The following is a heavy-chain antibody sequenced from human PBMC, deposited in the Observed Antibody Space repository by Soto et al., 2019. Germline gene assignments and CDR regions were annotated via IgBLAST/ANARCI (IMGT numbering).Heavy chain of an antibody. CDR1: GFTFISYE. CDR3: VRRYCSSTSCTFDF. V-gene: IGHV3-48*03. J-gene: IGHJ4*02. CDR2: ISSSGDTM. Sequence: GGSLRLSCAASGFTFISYEMNWVRQAPGKGLEWVSYISSSGDTMYYADSVKGRFTISRDNAKSSLYLQMHSLGAEDTAVYYCVRRYCSSTSCTFDFWGQGTLVTVSS. D-gene: IGHD2-2*01.